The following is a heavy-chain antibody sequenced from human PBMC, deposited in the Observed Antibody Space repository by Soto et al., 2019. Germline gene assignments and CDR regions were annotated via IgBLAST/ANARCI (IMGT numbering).Heavy chain of an antibody. CDR3: ARDGDYGGAEGVFDY. CDR1: GFTFSSYA. J-gene: IGHJ4*02. CDR2: ISYDGSSK. D-gene: IGHD4-17*01. Sequence: QVQLVESGGGVVQPGRSLRLSCAASGFTFSSYAMHWVRQAPGKGLEWVAVISYDGSSKYYADSVKGRFTISRDNSKNTLYLQMNSLRAEDTAVYYCARDGDYGGAEGVFDYWGQGTLATVSS. V-gene: IGHV3-30-3*01.